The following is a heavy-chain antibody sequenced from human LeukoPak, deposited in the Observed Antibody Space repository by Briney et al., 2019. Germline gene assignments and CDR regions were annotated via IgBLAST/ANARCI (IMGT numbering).Heavy chain of an antibody. J-gene: IGHJ4*02. CDR2: IWYDGTNK. D-gene: IGHD3-22*01. CDR1: GFTFNSYG. V-gene: IGHV3-33*01. CDR3: ARAAYDNSGYLTL. Sequence: GRSLRLSCVASGFTFNSYGMHWVRQAPGKGLEWVAVIWYDGTNKYYADSVKGRFTISRDSPKNTLYLQMNSLRAEDTAVYYCARAAYDNSGYLTLWGQGTLVTVSS.